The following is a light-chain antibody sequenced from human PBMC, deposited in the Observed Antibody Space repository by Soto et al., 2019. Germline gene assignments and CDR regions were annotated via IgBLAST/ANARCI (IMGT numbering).Light chain of an antibody. J-gene: IGKJ5*01. V-gene: IGKV1-33*01. CDR2: DAS. CDR3: QQYDNLPIT. CDR1: QSISSY. Sequence: DIPMTQSPSSLSASVGDIVTITCRASQSISSYLNWYQQKPGKAPKLLIYDASNLETGVPSRFSGSGSGTDFTFTISSLQPEDIATYYCQQYDNLPITFGQGTRLEIK.